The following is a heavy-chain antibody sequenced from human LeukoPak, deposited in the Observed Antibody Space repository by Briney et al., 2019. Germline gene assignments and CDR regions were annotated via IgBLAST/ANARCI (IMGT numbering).Heavy chain of an antibody. CDR1: GYTFTGYY. D-gene: IGHD6-13*01. Sequence: GASVKVSCKASGYTFTGYYMHWVRQAPGQGLEWMGWINPNSGGTNYAQKFQGRVTMTRDTSISTAYMELSRLRSDDTAVYYCARESIAASGTYYYYYMDVWGKGTTVTVSS. CDR2: INPNSGGT. CDR3: ARESIAASGTYYYYYMDV. V-gene: IGHV1-2*02. J-gene: IGHJ6*03.